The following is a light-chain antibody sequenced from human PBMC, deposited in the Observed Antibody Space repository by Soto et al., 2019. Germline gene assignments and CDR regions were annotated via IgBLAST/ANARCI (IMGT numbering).Light chain of an antibody. CDR1: SSDIGGYNY. CDR2: EVS. V-gene: IGLV2-8*01. CDR3: TSSTTDSLYV. J-gene: IGLJ1*01. Sequence: QSALTQPPSASGSPGQSVTISCTGTSSDIGGYNYVSWYQQHPGKAPELMIYEVSKRPSGVPDRFSGSKSGNTASLTVSGLQAEDEADYYCTSSTTDSLYVFGSGTKLTVL.